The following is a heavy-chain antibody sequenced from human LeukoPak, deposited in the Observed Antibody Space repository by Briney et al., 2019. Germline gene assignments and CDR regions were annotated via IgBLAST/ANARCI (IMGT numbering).Heavy chain of an antibody. CDR1: GFTFSSYA. CDR2: ISGSGDNT. V-gene: IGHV3-23*01. J-gene: IGHJ4*02. Sequence: QSGGSLRLSCAASGFTFSSYAMSWVRQPQGKGLEWASGISGSGDNTCYADSVKGRFTISRDNSKNTLYVQVNSLGTEDTAAYYCAKGSYYDSSGSFYFDYWGQGTLVTVSS. CDR3: AKGSYYDSSGSFYFDY. D-gene: IGHD3-22*01.